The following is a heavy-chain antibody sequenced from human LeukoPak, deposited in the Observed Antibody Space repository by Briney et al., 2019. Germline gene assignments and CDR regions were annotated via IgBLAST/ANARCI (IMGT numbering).Heavy chain of an antibody. J-gene: IGHJ4*02. CDR1: GFTFSNFL. V-gene: IGHV3-30-3*01. D-gene: IGHD6-13*01. CDR2: ISYDGSDK. CDR3: ARGSGRIAAGGSEHY. Sequence: GGSLRLSCAASGFTFSNFLMHWVRQAPGKGLEWVAVISYDGSDKNYGVSVKGRFTISRDNSKNTLYLQMDSLRTEDTAVYYCARGSGRIAAGGSEHYWGQGTLVTVSS.